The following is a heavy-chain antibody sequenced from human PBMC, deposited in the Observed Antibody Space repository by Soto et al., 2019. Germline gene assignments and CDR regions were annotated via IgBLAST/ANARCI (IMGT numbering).Heavy chain of an antibody. CDR2: VVPVLSIT. J-gene: IGHJ4*02. CDR1: GNTFSSYS. V-gene: IGHV1-69*08. CDR3: AREAHDANTDRFDY. D-gene: IGHD1-1*01. Sequence: QVQLVQSGAEMKKPGSSVKVSCKISGNTFSSYSISWVRQAPGQGLEWMGRVVPVLSITDHAQRFQDRVSISADKSTSTAYMELSDLRPDDTGVYFCAREAHDANTDRFDYWGQGTLVTVSS.